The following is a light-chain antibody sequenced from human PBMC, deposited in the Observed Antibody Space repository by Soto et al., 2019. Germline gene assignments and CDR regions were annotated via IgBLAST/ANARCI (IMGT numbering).Light chain of an antibody. CDR2: LGD. Sequence: QSVLTQPPSASSTPGQTVTISCSGSTSNIGAFYVYWYQHLPGMAPKLLIYLGDQRATGVSDRFSGSKSGTSASLAINGLRYDDEADYYCAAWDDNLNAYVFGSGTKLTVL. J-gene: IGLJ1*01. V-gene: IGLV1-47*02. CDR1: TSNIGAFY. CDR3: AAWDDNLNAYV.